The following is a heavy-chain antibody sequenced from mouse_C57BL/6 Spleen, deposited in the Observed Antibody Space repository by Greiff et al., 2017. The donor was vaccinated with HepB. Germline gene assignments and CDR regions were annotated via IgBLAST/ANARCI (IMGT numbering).Heavy chain of an antibody. CDR3: ARDGDYVGRDPYFDY. V-gene: IGHV5-4*01. Sequence: EVKLMESGGGLVKPGGSLKLSCAASGFTFSSYAMSWVRQTPEKRLEWVATISDGGSYTYYPDNVKGRFTISRDNAKNNLYLQMSHLKSEDTARYYCARDGDYVGRDPYFDYWGQGTTLTVSS. CDR1: GFTFSSYA. D-gene: IGHD2-13*01. CDR2: ISDGGSYT. J-gene: IGHJ2*01.